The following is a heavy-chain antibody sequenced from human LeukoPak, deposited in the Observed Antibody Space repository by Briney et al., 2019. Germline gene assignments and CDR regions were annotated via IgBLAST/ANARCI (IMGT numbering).Heavy chain of an antibody. Sequence: SETLSLTCTVSGGSISSYYWSWIRQPPGKGLEWIGYIYYSGSTNYNPSLKSRVTISVDTSKNQFSLKLSSVTAADTAVYYCARVSGYSYGTLFDYWGQGTLVTVSS. D-gene: IGHD5-18*01. J-gene: IGHJ4*02. CDR1: GGSISSYY. CDR2: IYYSGST. V-gene: IGHV4-59*01. CDR3: ARVSGYSYGTLFDY.